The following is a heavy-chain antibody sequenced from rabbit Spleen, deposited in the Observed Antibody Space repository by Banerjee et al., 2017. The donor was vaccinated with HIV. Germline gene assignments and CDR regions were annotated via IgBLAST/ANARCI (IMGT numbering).Heavy chain of an antibody. V-gene: IGHV1S45*01. Sequence: QEQLEESGGGLVQPEGSLTLTCTASGFSFSSSYYMCWVRQAPGKGLEWIGCISAGSSGSTYYASWAKGRFTISKTSSTTVTLQMTSLTAADTAAYFCARDGYSRGWGIVLYYFNLWGQGTLVTVS. J-gene: IGHJ4*01. D-gene: IGHD4-1*01. CDR3: ARDGYSRGWGIVLYYFNL. CDR2: ISAGSSGST. CDR1: GFSFSSSYY.